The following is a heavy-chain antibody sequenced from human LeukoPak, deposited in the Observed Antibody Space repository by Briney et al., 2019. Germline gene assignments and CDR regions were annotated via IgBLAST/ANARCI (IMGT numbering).Heavy chain of an antibody. V-gene: IGHV3-21*01. CDR1: GFTFSSYS. CDR2: ISSSSSYI. CDR3: AREREYSWIGSLYFDY. D-gene: IGHD2-8*02. J-gene: IGHJ4*02. Sequence: GGSLRLSCAASGFTFSSYSMNWVRQAPGKGLEWASSISSSSSYIYYADSVKGRFTISRDNDKNSLYMQMNSLRAEDTAVYYCAREREYSWIGSLYFDYWGQGTLVTVSS.